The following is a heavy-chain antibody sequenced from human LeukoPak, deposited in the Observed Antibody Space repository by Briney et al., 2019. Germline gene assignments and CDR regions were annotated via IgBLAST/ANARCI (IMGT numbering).Heavy chain of an antibody. CDR1: GFSFGGFA. CDR3: AKYSRGYGSAYIDY. CDR2: VSGSGGST. J-gene: IGHJ4*02. Sequence: PGGSLRLSCEASGFSFGGFAMAWVRQAPGKGLEWVSTVSGSGGSTFYAGPVQGRFAISRDNAKNMVYLEMNSLRDEDTALYFCAKYSRGYGSAYIDYWAREPWSPSPQ. V-gene: IGHV3-23*01. D-gene: IGHD6-19*01.